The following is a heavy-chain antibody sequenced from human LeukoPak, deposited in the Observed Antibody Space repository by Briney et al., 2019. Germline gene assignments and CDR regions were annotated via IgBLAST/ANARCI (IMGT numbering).Heavy chain of an antibody. CDR1: GFTFTIYG. CDR2: ISHDGNNK. Sequence: GGSLRLSCAASGFTFTIYGIHWGRQAPGKGLELVAIISHDGNNKYYADSVKGRFTISRDSSKNTLYLHMNSLRAEDTAVYYCARRSPNYYFDYWGQGTPVTVSS. V-gene: IGHV3-30*03. J-gene: IGHJ4*02. CDR3: ARRSPNYYFDY.